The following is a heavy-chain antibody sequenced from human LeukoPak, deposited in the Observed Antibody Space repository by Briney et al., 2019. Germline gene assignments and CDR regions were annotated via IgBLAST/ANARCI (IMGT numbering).Heavy chain of an antibody. J-gene: IGHJ4*02. CDR3: TRGGVYSSSDY. CDR1: GFTFGDYA. V-gene: IGHV3-49*03. D-gene: IGHD6-6*01. Sequence: GGSLRLSCTASGFTFGDYAMSWFRQAPGKGLEWVGFIRSKAYGGTTEYAASVKGRFTILRDDSKSIAYLQMNSLKTEDTAVYYCTRGGVYSSSDYWGQGTLVTVSS. CDR2: IRSKAYGGTT.